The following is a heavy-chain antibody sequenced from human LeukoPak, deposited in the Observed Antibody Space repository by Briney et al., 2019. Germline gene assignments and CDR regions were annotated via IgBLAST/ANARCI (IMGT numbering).Heavy chain of an antibody. CDR3: ARGGDSSGYYPTTPAGY. V-gene: IGHV1-18*01. CDR1: VYTFTSYG. CDR2: ISSYNGNT. J-gene: IGHJ4*02. D-gene: IGHD3-22*01. Sequence: GATVNLLCGASVYTFTSYGISWVRQAPGQGREWMGCISSYNGNTNYATKIQGRVTTTTDTSTSTAYMELRSLRSDDTAVYYCARGGDSSGYYPTTPAGYWGQGTLVTVSS.